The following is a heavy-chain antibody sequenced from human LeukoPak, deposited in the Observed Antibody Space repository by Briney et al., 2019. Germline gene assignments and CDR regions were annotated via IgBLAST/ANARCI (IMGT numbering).Heavy chain of an antibody. V-gene: IGHV3-9*01. D-gene: IGHD5-12*01. J-gene: IGHJ4*02. CDR3: AKASASLYSGYDSFDY. CDR2: ISWNSGSI. Sequence: QSGGSLRLSCAASGFTFDDYAMHRVRQAPGKGLEWVSGISWNSGSIGYADSVKGRFTISRDNAKNSLYLQMNSLRAEDTALYYCAKASASLYSGYDSFDYWGQGTLVTVSS. CDR1: GFTFDDYA.